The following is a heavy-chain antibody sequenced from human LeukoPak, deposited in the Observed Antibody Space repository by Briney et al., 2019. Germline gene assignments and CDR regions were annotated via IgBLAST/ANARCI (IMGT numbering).Heavy chain of an antibody. CDR3: ARGRGIVVVTAIISKYYFDY. Sequence: SETLSLTCAVYGGSFSGYYWSWIRQPPGKGLEWIGEINHSGSTNYNPSLKGRVTISVDTSKNQFSLKLSSVTAADTAVYYCARGRGIVVVTAIISKYYFDYWGQGTLVTVSS. CDR2: INHSGST. D-gene: IGHD2-21*02. V-gene: IGHV4-34*01. CDR1: GGSFSGYY. J-gene: IGHJ4*02.